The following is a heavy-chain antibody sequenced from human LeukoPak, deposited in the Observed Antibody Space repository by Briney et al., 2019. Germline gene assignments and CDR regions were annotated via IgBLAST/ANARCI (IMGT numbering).Heavy chain of an antibody. V-gene: IGHV4-61*01. Sequence: SETLSPTCTVSGGSVSSGSYYWSWIRQPPGKGLEWIGYIYYSVSTNYNPSLKSRVTISVDTSKNQFSLKLSSVTAADTAVYYCARAEQLWLWTDYWGQGTLVTVSS. CDR1: GGSVSSGSYY. J-gene: IGHJ4*02. D-gene: IGHD5-18*01. CDR2: IYYSVST. CDR3: ARAEQLWLWTDY.